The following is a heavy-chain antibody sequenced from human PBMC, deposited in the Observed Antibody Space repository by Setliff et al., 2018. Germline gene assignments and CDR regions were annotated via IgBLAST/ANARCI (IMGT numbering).Heavy chain of an antibody. CDR1: GFDFKTHW. CDR3: ARTDPGNGGFLDY. J-gene: IGHJ4*02. V-gene: IGHV3-7*01. D-gene: IGHD2-15*01. Sequence: GGSLRLSCAASGFDFKTHWMDWARQAPGKGLEWVANIKEDGSQRNYVDSVKGRFTVSRDNARNSLHLQMNSLRAEDTAVYYCARTDPGNGGFLDYWGQGALVTVSS. CDR2: IKEDGSQR.